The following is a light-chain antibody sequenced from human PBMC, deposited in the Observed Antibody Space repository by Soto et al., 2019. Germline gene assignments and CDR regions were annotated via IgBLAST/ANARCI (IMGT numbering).Light chain of an antibody. V-gene: IGLV2-23*01. CDR1: ASDVGTYKF. J-gene: IGLJ1*01. CDR3: CSYAGSSTYV. CDR2: ADT. Sequence: QSALTQPASVSGSPGQSITFSCTGTASDVGTYKFVSWYQHYPGKAPKVIIYADTKRPPGVSDRFSGSKSGNTASLTISRLQAEDEADYYCCSYAGSSTYVFGTGTKVTVL.